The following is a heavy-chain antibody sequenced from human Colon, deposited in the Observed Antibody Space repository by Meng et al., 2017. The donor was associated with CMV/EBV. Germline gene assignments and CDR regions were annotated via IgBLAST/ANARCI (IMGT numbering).Heavy chain of an antibody. CDR1: GGAFSNVA. J-gene: IGHJ5*02. Sequence: SGGAFSNVAIDWVRQAHGQGLEWMGGIIPLIDMANYAQNFQGRVTITADKPTSTAYMELSSLRSEDTAVYYCARRGDYYGSIWFDPWGQGTLVTVSS. V-gene: IGHV1-69*10. CDR2: IIPLIDMA. CDR3: ARRGDYYGSIWFDP. D-gene: IGHD3-10*01.